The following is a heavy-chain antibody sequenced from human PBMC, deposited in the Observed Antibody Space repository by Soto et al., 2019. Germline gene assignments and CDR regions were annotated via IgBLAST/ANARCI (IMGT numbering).Heavy chain of an antibody. CDR3: ARGSGPMIEWH. CDR2: INAGNGNT. D-gene: IGHD3-22*01. J-gene: IGHJ4*02. Sequence: QVQLVQSGAEEKKPGASVKVSCKASGYTFTSYAMHWVRQAPGQRLEWMGWINAGNGNTKYSQKFQGRVTITRDTSASTGYMELSSLRSEDTAVYSCARGSGPMIEWHWGQGTLVTVSS. CDR1: GYTFTSYA. V-gene: IGHV1-3*05.